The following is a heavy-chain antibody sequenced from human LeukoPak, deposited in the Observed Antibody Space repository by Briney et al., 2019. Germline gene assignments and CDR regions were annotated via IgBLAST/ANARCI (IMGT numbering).Heavy chain of an antibody. Sequence: GGSLRLSCAASGFSFDDYVMSWVRQAPGKGLEWVSGIKWNGETTTYADSVKGRFNISRDNAMNSLFLQMNSLRAEDTALYYCARRGPLYGSGSYYDAFDKWGQGTMVTVSS. V-gene: IGHV3-20*04. CDR2: IKWNGETT. CDR3: ARRGPLYGSGSYYDAFDK. D-gene: IGHD3-10*01. J-gene: IGHJ3*02. CDR1: GFSFDDYV.